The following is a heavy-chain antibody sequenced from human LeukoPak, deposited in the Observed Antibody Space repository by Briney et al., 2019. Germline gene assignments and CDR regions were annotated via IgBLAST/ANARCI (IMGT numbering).Heavy chain of an antibody. V-gene: IGHV4-28*01. J-gene: IGHJ4*02. CDR2: MYYSGST. CDR3: ARQSGSYGVY. Sequence: PSDTLSLTCAVSDYSISSSYWWGWIRQPPGKGLEWIGYMYYSGSTYYNPSLKSRVTMSVDTSKNQFSLKLSSVTAVDTAVYYCARQSGSYGVYWGQGTLVTVSS. CDR1: DYSISSSYW. D-gene: IGHD1-26*01.